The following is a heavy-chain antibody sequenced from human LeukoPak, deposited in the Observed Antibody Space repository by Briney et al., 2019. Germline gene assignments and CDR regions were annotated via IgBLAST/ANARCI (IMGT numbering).Heavy chain of an antibody. V-gene: IGHV1-2*02. CDR1: GYTFTGYY. Sequence: ASVKVSCKASGYTFTGYYMHWVRQAPGQGLEWMGWINPNNGGTNYAQKFQGRVTMTRDTSISTAYMELSRLTSDDTAVYYCARDFIFYEILTGYYNVYYFDYWGQGTLATVSS. CDR2: INPNNGGT. CDR3: ARDFIFYEILTGYYNVYYFDY. D-gene: IGHD3-9*01. J-gene: IGHJ4*02.